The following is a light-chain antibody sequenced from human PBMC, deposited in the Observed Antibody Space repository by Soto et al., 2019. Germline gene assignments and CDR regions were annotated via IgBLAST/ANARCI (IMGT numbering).Light chain of an antibody. CDR1: SSDVGGYNY. CDR3: SSYTSSPYV. CDR2: EVS. V-gene: IGLV2-14*01. Sequence: QSVLTQPASVSGSPGQSITISCTGTSSDVGGYNYVSWYQQHPGKAPKLMIYEVSNRPSGVSHRFSGSKSGNTASLTISGLQAEDEADYYCSSYTSSPYVFGTGTKVTVL. J-gene: IGLJ1*01.